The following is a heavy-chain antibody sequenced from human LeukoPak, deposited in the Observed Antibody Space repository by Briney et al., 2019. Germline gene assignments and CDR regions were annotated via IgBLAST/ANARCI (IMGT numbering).Heavy chain of an antibody. CDR3: ARDGRRGVTISSHDY. V-gene: IGHV1-18*01. CDR1: GYTFINYG. D-gene: IGHD3-9*01. CDR2: ISGYNGNT. Sequence: GESLKVSCKASGYTFINYGINWVRQAPGQGLEWMGWISGYNGNTNYAQKFQGRVTMTIDTSTTTAYMELRNLRSDDTAVYYCARDGRRGVTISSHDYWGQGTLVTVSS. J-gene: IGHJ4*02.